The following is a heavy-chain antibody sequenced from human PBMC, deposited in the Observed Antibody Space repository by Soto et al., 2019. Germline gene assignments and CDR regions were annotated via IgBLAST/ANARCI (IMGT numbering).Heavy chain of an antibody. CDR3: ARGLRYRGSANCQNCFGP. V-gene: IGHV2-5*02. CDR1: GFSLSMSGVG. J-gene: IGHJ5*02. D-gene: IGHD2-2*01. CDR2: IYWDDDK. Sequence: QITLKESGPTLVKPTQTLTLTGTFSGFSLSMSGVGVGWIRQPPGKALEWLALIYWDDDKRYSPSLKSRLTITKDTSKKQVVLTLANMAAVNTATYYCARGLRYRGSANCQNCFGPWGQGTLVTVSS.